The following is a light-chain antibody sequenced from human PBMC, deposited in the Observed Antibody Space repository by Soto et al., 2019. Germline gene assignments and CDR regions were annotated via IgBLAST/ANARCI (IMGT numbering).Light chain of an antibody. V-gene: IGLV2-14*01. CDR2: DVS. CDR3: SSFAGSNNFYV. Sequence: QSALTQPASVSGSPGQSITISCTGTSSDVGGYNFVSWYQQHPGKAPKLMIYDVSNRPSGVSNRFSGSKSGNTASLTISGLQAEDEADYFCSSFAGSNNFYVFGTGTKVTVL. J-gene: IGLJ1*01. CDR1: SSDVGGYNF.